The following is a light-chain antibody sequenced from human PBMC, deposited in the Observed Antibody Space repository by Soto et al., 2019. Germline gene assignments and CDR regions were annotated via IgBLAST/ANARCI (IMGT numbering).Light chain of an antibody. J-gene: IGKJ5*01. CDR1: QSISSSY. V-gene: IGKV3D-7*01. CDR2: GAS. Sequence: EIVLTQSPATLSLSPGEGATLSCRAIQSISSSYLSWYQQKPGQAPRLLIYGASTRATGIPARFSGSGRGSGTDFTLTISSLQPEDFAVYYCLQDYNLPITFGQGTRLEIK. CDR3: LQDYNLPIT.